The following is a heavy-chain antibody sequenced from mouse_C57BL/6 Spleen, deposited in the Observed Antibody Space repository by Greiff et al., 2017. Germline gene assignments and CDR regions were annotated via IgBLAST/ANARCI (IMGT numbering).Heavy chain of an antibody. J-gene: IGHJ2*01. CDR3: ARGGNYFDY. V-gene: IGHV3-6*01. CDR2: ISYDGSN. CDR1: GYSITSGYY. Sequence: EVQLQESGPGLVKPSQSLSLTCSVTGYSITSGYYWNWIRQFPGNKLEWMGYISYDGSNNYNPSLKNRISITRDTSKNQFFLKLNSVTTEDTATYYCARGGNYFDYWVQGTTLTVSS.